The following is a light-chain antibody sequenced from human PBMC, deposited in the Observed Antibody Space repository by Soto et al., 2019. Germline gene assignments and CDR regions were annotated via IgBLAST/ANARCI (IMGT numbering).Light chain of an antibody. J-gene: IGKJ4*01. V-gene: IGKV1-5*03. CDR1: QRISSW. Sequence: DIQMTQSPSTLSASVGDRVTITCRASQRISSWLAWYQQKPGKAPKLLIYKASSVESGVPSRFSGSGSGTEFTLTISRLQPDDFATYYCQQYNSYSLTFGGGTKVEIK. CDR3: QQYNSYSLT. CDR2: KAS.